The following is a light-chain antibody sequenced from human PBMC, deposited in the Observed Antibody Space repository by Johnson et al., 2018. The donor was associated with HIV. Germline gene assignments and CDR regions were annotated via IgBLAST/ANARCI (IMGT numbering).Light chain of an antibody. CDR2: DND. Sequence: QSVLTQPPSVSAAPGQKVTISCSGSNSNIGNNYVSWYQHLPGTAPKLLIYDNDQRPSGIPDRFSGSKSGTSATLGITGLQTGDEADYYCGTWDSSLSVPYVFGTGTKVTVL. V-gene: IGLV1-51*01. CDR3: GTWDSSLSVPYV. CDR1: NSNIGNNY. J-gene: IGLJ1*01.